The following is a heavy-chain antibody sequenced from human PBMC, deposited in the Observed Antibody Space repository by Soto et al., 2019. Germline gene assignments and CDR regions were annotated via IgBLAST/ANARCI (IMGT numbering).Heavy chain of an antibody. Sequence: GGSLRLSCAASGFTCISYGMHWARQAPGKGLEWVAVISYDGSNKYYADSVKGRFTISRDNSKNTLYLQMNSLRAEDTAVYYCAKDKGYDILTGLGYYGMDVWGQGTTVTVSS. CDR2: ISYDGSNK. CDR1: GFTCISYG. CDR3: AKDKGYDILTGLGYYGMDV. D-gene: IGHD3-9*01. J-gene: IGHJ6*02. V-gene: IGHV3-30*18.